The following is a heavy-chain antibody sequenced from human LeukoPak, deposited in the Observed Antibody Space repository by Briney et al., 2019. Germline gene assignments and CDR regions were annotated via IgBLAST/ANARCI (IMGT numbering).Heavy chain of an antibody. CDR3: AKRGVVIRVILVGFHKQAYYFDS. Sequence: GGSMRLSCAVSGITLSNYGMSWVRQAPGKGLEWVAGISDTGGSTNYADSVRGRLTISRDNPKNTLYLQMNSLRAEDTAVYFCAKRGVVIRVILVGFHKQAYYFDSWGQGALVTVSS. V-gene: IGHV3-23*01. CDR1: GITLSNYG. J-gene: IGHJ4*02. D-gene: IGHD3-22*01. CDR2: ISDTGGST.